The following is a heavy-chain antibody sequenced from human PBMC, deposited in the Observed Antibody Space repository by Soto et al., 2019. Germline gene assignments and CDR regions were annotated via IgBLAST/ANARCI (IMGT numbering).Heavy chain of an antibody. CDR3: ARESSSRADYGDYMPNYYYYGMDV. J-gene: IGHJ6*02. Sequence: EVQLVESGGGVVRPGGSLRLSCAASGFTFDDYGMSWVRQAPGKGLEWVSGINWNGGSTGYADSVKGRFTISRDNAKNSLYLPMTSLRAEDTALYYCARESSSRADYGDYMPNYYYYGMDVWGQGTTVTVSS. D-gene: IGHD4-17*01. V-gene: IGHV3-20*04. CDR1: GFTFDDYG. CDR2: INWNGGST.